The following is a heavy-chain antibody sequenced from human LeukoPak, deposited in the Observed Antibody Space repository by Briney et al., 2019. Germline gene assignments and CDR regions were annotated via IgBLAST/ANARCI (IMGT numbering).Heavy chain of an antibody. CDR3: AREGIAAAGRRYNWFDP. CDR2: INPNSGGT. Sequence: ASVKVSCKASGYTFTGYYMHWVRQAPGQGLEWMGRINPNSGGTNYAQKFQGRVTMTRDTSTSTAYMELSRLRSDDTAVYYCAREGIAAAGRRYNWFDPRGQGTLVTVSS. CDR1: GYTFTGYY. D-gene: IGHD6-13*01. J-gene: IGHJ5*02. V-gene: IGHV1-2*06.